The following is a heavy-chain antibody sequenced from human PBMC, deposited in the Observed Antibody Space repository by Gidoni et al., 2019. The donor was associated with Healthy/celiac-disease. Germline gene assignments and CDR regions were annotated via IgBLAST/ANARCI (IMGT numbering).Heavy chain of an antibody. CDR2: IYWNDDK. V-gene: IGHV2-5*01. J-gene: IGHJ3*02. CDR3: AHWWAKLAPDAFDI. CDR1: GFSLSTSGVG. D-gene: IGHD1-1*01. Sequence: QITLKESGPTLVKPTQTLTLTCPFSGFSLSTSGVGVGWIRQPPGKALEWLALIYWNDDKRYSPSLKSRLTITKDTSKNQVVLTMTNMDPVDTATYYCAHWWAKLAPDAFDIWGQGTMVTVSS.